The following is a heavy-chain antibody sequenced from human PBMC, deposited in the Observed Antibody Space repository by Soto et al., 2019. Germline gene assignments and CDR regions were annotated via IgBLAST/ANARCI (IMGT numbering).Heavy chain of an antibody. Sequence: GGSLRLSCAAPGFTFSTYGMHWVRQAPGKGLEWVAVIWYDGSNKYYADFVKGRFTISRDNSKNTLYLQVNSLRAEDTAVYYCARSQDYSNMFYFDYWGQGSLVTVSS. V-gene: IGHV3-33*01. CDR2: IWYDGSNK. CDR3: ARSQDYSNMFYFDY. J-gene: IGHJ4*02. D-gene: IGHD4-4*01. CDR1: GFTFSTYG.